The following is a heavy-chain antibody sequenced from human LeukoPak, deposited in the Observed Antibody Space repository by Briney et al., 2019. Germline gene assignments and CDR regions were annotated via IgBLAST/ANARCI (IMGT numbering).Heavy chain of an antibody. CDR2: IYYSGST. J-gene: IGHJ4*02. Sequence: PSETLSLTCTVSGYSISSGYYWGWIRQPPGKGLEWIGSIYYSGSTYYNPSLKSRVTISVDTSKNQFSLKLSSVTAADTAVYYCARVGYYGSGSQYYFDYWGQGTLVTVSS. V-gene: IGHV4-38-2*02. D-gene: IGHD3-10*01. CDR1: GYSISSGYY. CDR3: ARVGYYGSGSQYYFDY.